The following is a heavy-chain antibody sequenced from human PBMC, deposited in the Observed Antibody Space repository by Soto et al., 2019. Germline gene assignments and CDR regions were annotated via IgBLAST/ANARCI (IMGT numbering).Heavy chain of an antibody. CDR3: AKGPRITIFGVVIMDFDY. V-gene: IGHV3-30*18. D-gene: IGHD3-3*01. J-gene: IGHJ4*02. CDR1: GFTFSSYG. Sequence: PGGSLSLSCAASGFTFSSYGMHWVRQAPGKGLEWVAVISYDGSNKYYADSVKGRFTISRDNSKNTLYLQMNSLRAEDTAVYYCAKGPRITIFGVVIMDFDYWGQGTLVTVSS. CDR2: ISYDGSNK.